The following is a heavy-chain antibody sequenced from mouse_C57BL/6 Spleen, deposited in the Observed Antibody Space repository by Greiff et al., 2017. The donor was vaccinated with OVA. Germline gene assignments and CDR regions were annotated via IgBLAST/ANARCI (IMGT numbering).Heavy chain of an antibody. CDR3: VRGVRMPGNYYAMDY. D-gene: IGHD2-13*01. J-gene: IGHJ4*01. CDR1: GFTFNTYA. CDR2: IRSKSSNYAT. Sequence: EVQLVESGGGLVQPKGSLKLSCAASGFTFNTYAMHWVRQAPGKGLEWVARIRSKSSNYATYYADSVKDRFTISRDDSQSMLYLQMNNLKTEDTAMYYCVRGVRMPGNYYAMDYWGQGTSVTVSS. V-gene: IGHV10-3*01.